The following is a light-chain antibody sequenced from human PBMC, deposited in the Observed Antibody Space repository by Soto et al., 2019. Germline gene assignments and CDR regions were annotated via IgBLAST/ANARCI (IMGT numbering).Light chain of an antibody. CDR2: DVS. Sequence: QSVLTQPASVSGSPGQSITISCTGTSSDVGGYNYVSWYHQHPGIAPKLMIYDVSNRPSGVSNHFSGSKSGNTASLTISGLQAEDEADYYCSSYTSSSTLEVFGTGTKLTVL. J-gene: IGLJ1*01. CDR1: SSDVGGYNY. V-gene: IGLV2-14*01. CDR3: SSYTSSSTLEV.